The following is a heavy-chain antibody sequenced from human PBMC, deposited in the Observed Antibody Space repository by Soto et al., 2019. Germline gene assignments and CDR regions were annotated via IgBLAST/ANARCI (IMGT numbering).Heavy chain of an antibody. CDR2: IDSDASMR. Sequence: EVQLVESGGGLVQSGGSRSLSCAASGFTFSNYWMHWVRQAPGKGLVWVSRIDSDASMRNYADSVKGRVTISRDNAKTTLYLQMSTLRVEDTAVYYSRREFAHGGGDCLLHRGQGVGVT. CDR1: GFTFSNYW. J-gene: IGHJ4*02. D-gene: IGHD2-21*02. CDR3: RREFAHGGGDCLLH. V-gene: IGHV3-74*01.